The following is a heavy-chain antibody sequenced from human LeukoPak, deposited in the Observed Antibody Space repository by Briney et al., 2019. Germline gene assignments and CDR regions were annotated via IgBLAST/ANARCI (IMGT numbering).Heavy chain of an antibody. Sequence: SVKVSCKASGYTFIGYYLHWVRQAPGQGLEWMGRIIPILGIANYAQKFQGRVTITADKTTSTAYMELSSLRSEDTAVYYCARAYIVVVTAETYYYYGMDVWGQGTTVTVSS. CDR2: IIPILGIA. D-gene: IGHD2-21*02. CDR3: ARAYIVVVTAETYYYYGMDV. J-gene: IGHJ6*02. V-gene: IGHV1-69*04. CDR1: GYTFIGYY.